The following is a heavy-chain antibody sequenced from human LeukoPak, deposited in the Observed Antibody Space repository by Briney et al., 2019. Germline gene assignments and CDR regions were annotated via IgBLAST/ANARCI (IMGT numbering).Heavy chain of an antibody. V-gene: IGHV1-8*03. D-gene: IGHD6-25*01. Sequence: ASVKVSCKASGYTFTGYYMHWVRQAPGQGLEWMGWMNPNSGNTGYAQKFQGRVTITRNTSISTAYMELSSLRSEDTAVYYCARGSGFYYYYYMDVWGKGTTVTVSS. CDR1: GYTFTGYY. CDR3: ARGSGFYYYYYMDV. J-gene: IGHJ6*03. CDR2: MNPNSGNT.